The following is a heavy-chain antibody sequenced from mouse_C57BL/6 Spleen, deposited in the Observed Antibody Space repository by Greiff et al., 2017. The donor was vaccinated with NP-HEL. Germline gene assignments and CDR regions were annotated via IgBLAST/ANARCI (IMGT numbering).Heavy chain of an antibody. J-gene: IGHJ2*01. Sequence: QVQLKQPGAELVRPGTSVKLSCKASGYTFTSYWMHWVKQRPGQGLEWIGVIDPSDSYTNYNQKFKGKATLTVDTSSSTAYMQLSSLPSEDSAVYYCARWDTTVVDPYYFDYWGQGTTLTVSS. D-gene: IGHD1-1*01. V-gene: IGHV1-59*01. CDR1: GYTFTSYW. CDR3: ARWDTTVVDPYYFDY. CDR2: IDPSDSYT.